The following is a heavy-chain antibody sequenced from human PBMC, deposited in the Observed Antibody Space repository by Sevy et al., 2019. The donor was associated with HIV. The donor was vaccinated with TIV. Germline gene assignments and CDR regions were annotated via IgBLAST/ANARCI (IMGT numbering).Heavy chain of an antibody. D-gene: IGHD2-2*01. CDR2: INPNSGGI. V-gene: IGHV1-2*02. Sequence: ASVKVSCKASGYTFTVYYMHWVRQAPGQGLEWMGWINPNSGGINYTQKFQGRVTMTRDTSISTAYMELSRMRSDDTAVYYCARFPAPAAARSVFIGTDYWGQGTLVTVSS. CDR1: GYTFTVYY. J-gene: IGHJ4*02. CDR3: ARFPAPAAARSVFIGTDY.